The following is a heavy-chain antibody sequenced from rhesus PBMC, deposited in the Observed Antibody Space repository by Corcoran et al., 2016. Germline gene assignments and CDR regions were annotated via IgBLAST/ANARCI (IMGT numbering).Heavy chain of an antibody. Sequence: EVQLVESGGGLVQPGGSLRLSCAASGFPFSSYAMQWVHQAPGKGLEWVSAIGPGGDTYYADAVKGRFTISRDNAKNSLYLQMNSLRAEDTAVYYCAREVGSNHFDYWGQGVLVTVSS. D-gene: IGHD6-19*01. CDR3: AREVGSNHFDY. CDR1: GFPFSSYA. J-gene: IGHJ4*01. CDR2: IGPGGDT. V-gene: IGHV3-72*01.